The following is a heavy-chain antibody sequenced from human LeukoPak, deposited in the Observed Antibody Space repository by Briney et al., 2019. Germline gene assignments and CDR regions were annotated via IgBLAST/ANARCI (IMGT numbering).Heavy chain of an antibody. CDR2: ISSSSSTI. J-gene: IGHJ1*01. Sequence: GGSLRLSCAPSGFSFSSYSMNWVRQAPGKGLEWVSYISSSSSTIYYAGAVKGRFTICRDNAKNSLYLQMNSLRAEDTAVYYCARDFDYYDSSGYYAYFQHWGQGTLVTVSS. CDR1: GFSFSSYS. CDR3: ARDFDYYDSSGYYAYFQH. D-gene: IGHD3-22*01. V-gene: IGHV3-48*01.